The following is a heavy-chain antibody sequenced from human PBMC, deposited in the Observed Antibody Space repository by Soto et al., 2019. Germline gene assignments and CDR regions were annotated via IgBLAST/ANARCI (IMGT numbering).Heavy chain of an antibody. V-gene: IGHV4-61*01. CDR1: GGSVSSDSYY. J-gene: IGHJ4*02. CDR3: ARDVKGDGRSPDY. CDR2: VYYTGST. Sequence: QVQLQESGPGLVKPSETLSLTCTVSGGSVSSDSYYWSWIRQPPGKGLEWIGYVYYTGSTNYNASLKSRVTISVDTSKNQFSLTLSSVTAADTAISYCARDVKGDGRSPDYWGQGTLVTVSS.